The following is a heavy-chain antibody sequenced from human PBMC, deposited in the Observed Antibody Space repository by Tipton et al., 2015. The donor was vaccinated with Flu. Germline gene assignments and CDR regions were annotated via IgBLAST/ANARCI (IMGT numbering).Heavy chain of an antibody. D-gene: IGHD2-2*01. V-gene: IGHV4-59*12. CDR3: ARDPSLGMPDYFDY. J-gene: IGHJ4*02. CDR1: GAFFTNYY. CDR2: IYNSQYT. Sequence: PSLTCTGSGAFFTNYYWNWIRQPPGKGLEWIGYIYNSQYTKYNPSLKSRVTISVDTSKKQFSLQLRSVTAADTAVYYCARDPSLGMPDYFDYWGQGTLVTASS.